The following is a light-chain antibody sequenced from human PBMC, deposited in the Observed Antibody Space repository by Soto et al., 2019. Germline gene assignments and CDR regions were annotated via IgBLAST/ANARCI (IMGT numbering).Light chain of an antibody. J-gene: IGKJ1*01. CDR2: GAS. CDR1: QSVSSNY. V-gene: IGKV3-20*01. CDR3: QQYNSYWT. Sequence: EIVLTQSPVTLSLSPGERATLSCRASQSVSSNYLAWYQQKPGQAPRLLIYGASSRATGIPDRFSGSGSGTEFTLTISSLQPGDFATYYCQQYNSYWTFGQGTKVDIK.